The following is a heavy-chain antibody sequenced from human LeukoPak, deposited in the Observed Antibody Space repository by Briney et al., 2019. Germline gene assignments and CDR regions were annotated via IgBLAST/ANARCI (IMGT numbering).Heavy chain of an antibody. CDR1: GFTFSSYA. CDR3: AKSSRLQARDSGYERVDAFDI. CDR2: ISSSGGST. J-gene: IGHJ3*02. V-gene: IGHV3-23*01. D-gene: IGHD5-12*01. Sequence: GGSLRLSCAASGFTFSSYAMSWVRQAPGKGLEWVSAISSSGGSTYYADSVKGRFTISRDNSKDTLYLQMNSLRAEDTAVYYCAKSSRLQARDSGYERVDAFDIWGQGTMVTVSS.